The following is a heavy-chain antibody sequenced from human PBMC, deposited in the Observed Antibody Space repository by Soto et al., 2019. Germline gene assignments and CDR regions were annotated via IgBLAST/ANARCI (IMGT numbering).Heavy chain of an antibody. J-gene: IGHJ5*02. D-gene: IGHD3-10*01. CDR2: IKTDGSIT. CDR3: ARDLRKRVRGLNLPDEPYNWFDP. Sequence: EVQLVESGGGLVQPGGSLRLSCAASGFTFSHYWMHWVRQVPGKGLVWVSRIKTDGSITAHADSVKGRFTISRDNTKNTLYLQMNSLRVEDTAVYYCARDLRKRVRGLNLPDEPYNWFDPWGQGTLVTVSP. V-gene: IGHV3-74*01. CDR1: GFTFSHYW.